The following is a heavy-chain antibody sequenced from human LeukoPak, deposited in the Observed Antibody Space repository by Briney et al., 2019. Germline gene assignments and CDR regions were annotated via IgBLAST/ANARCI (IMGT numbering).Heavy chain of an antibody. CDR1: GFTFSSYA. V-gene: IGHV3-23*01. CDR2: ISGSGDST. CDR3: AKEGGSSGYSAVDY. Sequence: GGSLRLSCAASGFTFSSYAMTWVRQAPGKGLEGVSAISGSGDSTYYAGSVKGRFTISRDDSKDTLYLQMNSLRAEDTAIYYCAKEGGSSGYSAVDYWGQGTLVTVSS. D-gene: IGHD3-22*01. J-gene: IGHJ4*02.